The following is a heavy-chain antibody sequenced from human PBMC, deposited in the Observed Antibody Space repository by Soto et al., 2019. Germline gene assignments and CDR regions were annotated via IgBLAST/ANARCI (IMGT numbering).Heavy chain of an antibody. CDR2: INHSGST. J-gene: IGHJ3*02. D-gene: IGHD3-22*01. CDR3: ARALEMIVVVRGPYDAFDI. V-gene: IGHV4-34*01. Sequence: SETLSLTCAVYGGSFSGYYWSWIRQPPGKGLEWIGEINHSGSTNYNPSLKSRVTISVDTSKNQFSLKLSSVTAADTAVYYCARALEMIVVVRGPYDAFDIWGQGTMVNVSS. CDR1: GGSFSGYY.